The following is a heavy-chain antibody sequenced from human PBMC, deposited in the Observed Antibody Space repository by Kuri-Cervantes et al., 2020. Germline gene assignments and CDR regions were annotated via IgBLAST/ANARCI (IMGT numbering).Heavy chain of an antibody. CDR1: GFTFSSYW. Sequence: GESLKISCAASGFTFSSYWMSWVRQAPGKGLEWVANIKQDGSEKYYVDSVKGRFTISRDDSKSIAYLQMNSLKTEDTAMYYCTRIAARVLSVRAFDIWGQGTMVTVSS. J-gene: IGHJ3*02. CDR3: TRIAARVLSVRAFDI. CDR2: IKQDGSEK. V-gene: IGHV3-7*03. D-gene: IGHD6-6*01.